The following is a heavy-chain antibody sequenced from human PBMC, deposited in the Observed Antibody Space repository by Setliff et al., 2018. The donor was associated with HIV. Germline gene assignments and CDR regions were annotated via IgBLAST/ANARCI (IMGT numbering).Heavy chain of an antibody. V-gene: IGHV4-59*12. J-gene: IGHJ3*02. Sequence: PSETLSLTCTVSGDSISSYYWSWIRQPPGKGLEWIGYIYYSGSTNYNPSLKSRVTISVDTSKNQVSLKVSSVTAADTAVYYCATYSSGSLVGDAFDIWGQGTTVTVSS. CDR2: IYYSGST. CDR3: ATYSSGSLVGDAFDI. D-gene: IGHD5-18*01. CDR1: GDSISSYY.